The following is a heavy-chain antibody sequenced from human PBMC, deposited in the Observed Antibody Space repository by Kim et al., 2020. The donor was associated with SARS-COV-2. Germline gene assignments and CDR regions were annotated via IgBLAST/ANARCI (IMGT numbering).Heavy chain of an antibody. CDR2: INHSGST. CDR3: ARGSGYSSSC. D-gene: IGHD6-13*01. V-gene: IGHV4-34*01. J-gene: IGHJ4*02. Sequence: SETLSLTCAVYGGSFSGYYWSWIRQPPGKGLEWIGEINHSGSTNYNPSLKSRVTISVDTSKNQFSLKLSSVTAADTAVYYCARGSGYSSSCWGQGTLVTVSS. CDR1: GGSFSGYY.